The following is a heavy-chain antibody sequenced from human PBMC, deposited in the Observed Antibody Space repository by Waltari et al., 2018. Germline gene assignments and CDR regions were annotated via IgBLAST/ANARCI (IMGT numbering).Heavy chain of an antibody. Sequence: QVQLQESGPGLVKPSETLSLTCAVSGYSISSGYYWGWIRQPPGKGLEWIGSIYHSGSTYYNPSLKSRVTISVDTSKNQCSLKLSSVTAADTAVYYCARLDCGGDCSNFDYWGQGTLVTVSS. CDR3: ARLDCGGDCSNFDY. CDR1: GYSISSGYY. V-gene: IGHV4-38-2*01. J-gene: IGHJ4*02. D-gene: IGHD2-21*02. CDR2: IYHSGST.